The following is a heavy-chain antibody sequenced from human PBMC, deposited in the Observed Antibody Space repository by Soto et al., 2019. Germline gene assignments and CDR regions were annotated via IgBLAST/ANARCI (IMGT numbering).Heavy chain of an antibody. CDR1: GGSISGYY. Sequence: QVQLQESGPGLVKPSETLSLTCSVSGGSISGYYWSWIRQPPGKGLEWIGYMYYSGTTNYNPSLNSRVTISVDTNKNHASLKVTSVTAAATAVYYCARGVRLDYGRPPQLDYWGQGTLVTVSS. CDR2: MYYSGTT. J-gene: IGHJ4*02. D-gene: IGHD4-17*01. V-gene: IGHV4-59*01. CDR3: ARGVRLDYGRPPQLDY.